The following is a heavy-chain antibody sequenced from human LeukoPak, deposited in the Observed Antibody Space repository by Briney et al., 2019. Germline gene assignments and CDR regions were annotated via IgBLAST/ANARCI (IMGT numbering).Heavy chain of an antibody. CDR2: INPYGCST. D-gene: IGHD3-22*01. Sequence: ASVKVSCKASGYTFTNYYMHWVRQAPGQGLEWMGIINPYGCSTRYAQKFQGRVTMTRDTSTSTVYMELSSLKSEDTAVYYCARDPRLSSGYSTGILWYFDLWGRGTLVTVSS. CDR1: GYTFTNYY. V-gene: IGHV1-46*01. J-gene: IGHJ2*01. CDR3: ARDPRLSSGYSTGILWYFDL.